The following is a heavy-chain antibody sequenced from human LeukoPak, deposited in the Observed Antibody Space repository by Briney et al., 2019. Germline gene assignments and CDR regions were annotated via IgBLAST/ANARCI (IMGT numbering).Heavy chain of an antibody. D-gene: IGHD3-22*01. Sequence: GSSVKVSCKASGGTFSSYAISCVRQAPGQGLEWMGGIIPIFGTANYAQKFQVRVTITTDESTSTAYMELSSLRSEDTAVYYCAKYSLYYDSSGRHAFDIWGQGTMVTVSS. CDR2: IIPIFGTA. CDR1: GGTFSSYA. V-gene: IGHV1-69*05. CDR3: AKYSLYYDSSGRHAFDI. J-gene: IGHJ3*02.